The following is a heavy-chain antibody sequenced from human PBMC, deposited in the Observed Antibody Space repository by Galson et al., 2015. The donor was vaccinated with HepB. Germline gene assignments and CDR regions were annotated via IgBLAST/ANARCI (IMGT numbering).Heavy chain of an antibody. J-gene: IGHJ6*02. CDR3: VKGDPYGDPARYYYYGMDV. CDR2: ISSHGGST. Sequence: SLRLSCAASGFTFSSYAMHWVRQAPGKGLEYVSAISSHGGSTYYADSVKGRFTISRDNSKNTLYLQMSSLRAEDTAVYYCVKGDPYGDPARYYYYGMDVWGQGTTVTVSS. CDR1: GFTFSSYA. V-gene: IGHV3-64D*06. D-gene: IGHD4-17*01.